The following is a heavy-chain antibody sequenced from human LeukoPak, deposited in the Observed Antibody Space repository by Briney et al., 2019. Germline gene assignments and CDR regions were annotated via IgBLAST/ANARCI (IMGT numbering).Heavy chain of an antibody. D-gene: IGHD3-9*01. CDR2: ISYDGSNK. V-gene: IGHV3-30*04. CDR1: GFTFSSCA. J-gene: IGHJ4*02. Sequence: GRSLRLSCAASGFTFSSCAMHWVRQAPGQGLEWVAVISYDGSNKYYADSVKGRFTISRDNSKNTLYLQMNSLRAEDTAVYYCASGQLRYFDWLLRFDYWGQGTLVTVSS. CDR3: ASGQLRYFDWLLRFDY.